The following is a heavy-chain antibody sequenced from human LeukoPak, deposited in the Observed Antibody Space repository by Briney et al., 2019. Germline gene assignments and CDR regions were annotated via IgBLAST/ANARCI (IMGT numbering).Heavy chain of an antibody. V-gene: IGHV4-4*07. J-gene: IGHJ4*02. CDR1: GGSISSYY. D-gene: IGHD5-24*01. CDR2: IYTSGST. CDR3: ARHVRGEMATYYFDY. Sequence: NSSETLSLTCTVSGGSISSYYWSWIRQPAGKGLEWVGRIYTSGSTNYNPSLKSRVTMSVDTSKNQFSLKLSSVTAADTAVYYCARHVRGEMATYYFDYWGQGTLVTVSS.